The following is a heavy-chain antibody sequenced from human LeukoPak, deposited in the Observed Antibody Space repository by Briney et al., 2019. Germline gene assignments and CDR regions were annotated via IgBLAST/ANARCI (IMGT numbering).Heavy chain of an antibody. Sequence: GALRLSCAASGFTVSSYYMSWVRQAPGKGLEWVSVFYVGGPTYYADSVQGRFTISRDNSKNTVHLQMNGLRAEDTAVYYCARGAGWNFFEYWGHGTLVTVSS. J-gene: IGHJ4*01. CDR3: ARGAGWNFFEY. CDR2: FYVGGPT. V-gene: IGHV3-66*02. CDR1: GFTVSSYY. D-gene: IGHD6-19*01.